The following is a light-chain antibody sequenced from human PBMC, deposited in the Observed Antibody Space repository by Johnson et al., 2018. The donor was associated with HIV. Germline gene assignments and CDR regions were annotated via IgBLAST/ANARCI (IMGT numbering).Light chain of an antibody. J-gene: IGLJ1*01. CDR3: GPGDSSRSAPSV. CDR1: SSNIGNNY. Sequence: QSVLTQPPSVSAAPGQKVTISCSGSSSNIGNNYVSWYQQLPGTAPKLLIYDTNKRPSGIPDRFSGSKSGTSATLCITGLQTGDEADYYCGPGDSSRSAPSVVGAGTQVTFL. V-gene: IGLV1-51*01. CDR2: DTN.